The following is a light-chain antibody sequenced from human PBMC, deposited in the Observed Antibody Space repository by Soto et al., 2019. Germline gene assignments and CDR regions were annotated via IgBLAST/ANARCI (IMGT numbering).Light chain of an antibody. CDR1: SSNIGAGYD. CDR3: QSYDSSLTVV. Sequence: QAVVMQPPSVSGAPGQRVTISCTGSSSNIGAGYDVHWYQQVPGTAPKLLIYGNINRPSGVPDRFSGSKSGTSASLAITGLQADDEADYYCQSYDSSLTVVFGGGTKVTVL. CDR2: GNI. J-gene: IGLJ2*01. V-gene: IGLV1-40*01.